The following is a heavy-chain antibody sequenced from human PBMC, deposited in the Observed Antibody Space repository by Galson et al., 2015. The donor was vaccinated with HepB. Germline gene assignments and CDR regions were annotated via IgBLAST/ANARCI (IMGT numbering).Heavy chain of an antibody. CDR1: GFTFSSYA. J-gene: IGHJ4*02. Sequence: SLRLSCAASGFTFSSYAMHWVRQAPGKGLERAAVISYDGSIKHYGDSVKGRFTISRDNSKNTLYVQMNSLRAEDTAVYYCARDLWSAAGFPGIWGQGTLVTVSS. CDR2: ISYDGSIK. D-gene: IGHD6-13*01. CDR3: ARDLWSAAGFPGI. V-gene: IGHV3-30-3*01.